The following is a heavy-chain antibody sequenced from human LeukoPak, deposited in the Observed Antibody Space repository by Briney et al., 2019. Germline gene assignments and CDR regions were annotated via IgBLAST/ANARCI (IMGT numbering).Heavy chain of an antibody. D-gene: IGHD6-6*01. Sequence: GRSLRLSCAASGFTFSSYAMHWVRQAPGKGLEWVAVISYDGSNKYYADSVKGRFTISRDNSKNTLYLQMNSLRAEDTAVYYCARSGVYSSSSRFDYWGQGTLVTVSS. CDR1: GFTFSSYA. CDR3: ARSGVYSSSSRFDY. V-gene: IGHV3-30-3*01. CDR2: ISYDGSNK. J-gene: IGHJ4*02.